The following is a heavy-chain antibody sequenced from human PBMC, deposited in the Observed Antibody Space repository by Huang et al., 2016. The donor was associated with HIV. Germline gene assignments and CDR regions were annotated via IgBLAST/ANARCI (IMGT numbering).Heavy chain of an antibody. CDR3: ARLRFGELVGAFDI. J-gene: IGHJ3*02. CDR1: WFSLSTARMG. D-gene: IGHD3-10*01. Sequence: QVTLKESGPVLVKPTETLTLTCTVSWFSLSTARMGVSWIRQPPGKALEWLAHIFSNDEKSYSTSLKSRLTISKDTSKRQVVLTMTNMDPVETATYYCARLRFGELVGAFDIWGQGTMVTVSS. CDR2: IFSNDEK. V-gene: IGHV2-26*01.